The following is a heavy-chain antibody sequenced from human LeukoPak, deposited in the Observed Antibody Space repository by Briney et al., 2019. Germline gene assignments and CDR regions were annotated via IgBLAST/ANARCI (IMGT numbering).Heavy chain of an antibody. Sequence: GGSLRLSCAASGFTVSSNYMSWVRQAPGKGLEWVSSISSSSSYIYYADSVKGRFTISRDNAKNSLYLQMNSLRAEDTAVYYCARVFDPAGPASGYYYYYGMDVWGQGTTVTVSS. CDR2: ISSSSSYI. J-gene: IGHJ6*02. CDR3: ARVFDPAGPASGYYYYYGMDV. V-gene: IGHV3-21*01. D-gene: IGHD3-9*01. CDR1: GFTVSSNY.